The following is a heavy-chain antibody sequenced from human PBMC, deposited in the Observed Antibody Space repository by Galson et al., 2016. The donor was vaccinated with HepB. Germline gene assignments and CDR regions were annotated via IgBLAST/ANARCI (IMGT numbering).Heavy chain of an antibody. CDR3: SIQMGAENYYYGMDV. Sequence: SLRLSCAASGFTFSNYAMTWVRQAPGKGLEWVSTISGSGGSTYYTDSVKGRFTISRDNSKNTLQQQMSSLRAGDTAVYYCSIQMGAENYYYGMDVWGKGTTVTVSS. CDR1: GFTFSNYA. V-gene: IGHV3-23*01. CDR2: ISGSGGST. D-gene: IGHD3-16*01. J-gene: IGHJ6*04.